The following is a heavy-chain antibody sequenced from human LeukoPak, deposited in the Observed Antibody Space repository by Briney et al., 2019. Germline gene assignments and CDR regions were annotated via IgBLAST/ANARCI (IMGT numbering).Heavy chain of an antibody. J-gene: IGHJ4*02. Sequence: SETLSLTCTVSGGAISPYDWHWIRQPPGKGLEWIGYIYYSGTTTYNPSLRSRVTISVDTSKNQFSLKLSSVTAADTAVYYCARKTVVPGTENFDYWGQGTLVTVSS. V-gene: IGHV4-59*01. CDR1: GGAISPYD. CDR3: ARKTVVPGTENFDY. D-gene: IGHD6-19*01. CDR2: IYYSGTT.